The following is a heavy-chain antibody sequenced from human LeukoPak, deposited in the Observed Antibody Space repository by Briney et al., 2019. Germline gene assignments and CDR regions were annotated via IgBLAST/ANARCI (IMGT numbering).Heavy chain of an antibody. CDR2: IYYSGST. V-gene: IGHV4-59*12. Sequence: SETLSLTCTVSGGSISTYYWSWIRQPPGKGLEWIGYIYYSGSTNYNPSLKSRVTISVDTSKNQFSLKLSSVTAADTAVYYCARRRVATILTLYYFDYWGQGTLVTVSS. D-gene: IGHD5-12*01. CDR3: ARRRVATILTLYYFDY. J-gene: IGHJ4*02. CDR1: GGSISTYY.